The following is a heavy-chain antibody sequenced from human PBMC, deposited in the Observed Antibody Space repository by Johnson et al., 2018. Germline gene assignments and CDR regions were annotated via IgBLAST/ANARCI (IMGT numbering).Heavy chain of an antibody. CDR3: ARDRASGYHDAFDI. CDR1: GFTFSSYD. CDR2: ISYDGSNK. V-gene: IGHV3-30*03. J-gene: IGHJ3*02. D-gene: IGHD5-12*01. Sequence: VQLVESGGGVVQPGRSLRLACAASGFTFSSYDMHWGRQAPGKGLEWVALISYDGSNKYYADSVKGRFTISRDNSKNTLYLQMNSLRAEDTAVYYCARDRASGYHDAFDIWGKGTVVTVSS.